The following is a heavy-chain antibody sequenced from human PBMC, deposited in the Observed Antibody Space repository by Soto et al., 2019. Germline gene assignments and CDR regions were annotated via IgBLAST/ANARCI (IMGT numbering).Heavy chain of an antibody. CDR2: IWYDGSNK. CDR1: GFTFSSYG. V-gene: IGHV3-33*01. Sequence: QVQLVESGGGVVQPGRSLRLSCAASGFTFSSYGMHWVRQAPGKGLEWVAVIWYDGSNKYYADSVKGRFTISRDNSKNTLYLQMNSLRAGDTAVYYCARGEGSGWPDDSDFDYWGQGTLVTVSS. J-gene: IGHJ4*02. CDR3: ARGEGSGWPDDSDFDY. D-gene: IGHD6-19*01.